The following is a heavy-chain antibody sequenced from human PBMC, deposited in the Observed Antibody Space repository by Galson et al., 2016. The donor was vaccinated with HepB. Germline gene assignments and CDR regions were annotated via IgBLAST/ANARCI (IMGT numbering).Heavy chain of an antibody. V-gene: IGHV5-51*01. CDR3: AGRGNAFDI. CDR1: GYRFTSYW. J-gene: IGHJ3*02. CDR2: IYPDDSDA. D-gene: IGHD1-1*01. Sequence: QSGAEVKKPGESLKISCKGSGYRFTSYWIAWVRQMPGKGLEWMGTIYPDDSDARYRPSLQGQVTLSADKSINTAYLQWSSLKASDTAIYYCAGRGNAFDIWGQGTMVTVSS.